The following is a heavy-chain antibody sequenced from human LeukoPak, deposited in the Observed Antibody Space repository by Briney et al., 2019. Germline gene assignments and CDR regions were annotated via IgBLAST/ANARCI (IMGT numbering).Heavy chain of an antibody. V-gene: IGHV3-7*05. D-gene: IGHD1-26*01. Sequence: GGSLRLFCAASGFTFSSYWMSWVRQAPGKGLEWVANIKEDGTEKNYVDSVKGRFTISRDNAKNSLHLQMSSLRAEDTAVYYCARGGSYFHYWGQGTLVTVSS. CDR2: IKEDGTEK. J-gene: IGHJ4*02. CDR3: ARGGSYFHY. CDR1: GFTFSSYW.